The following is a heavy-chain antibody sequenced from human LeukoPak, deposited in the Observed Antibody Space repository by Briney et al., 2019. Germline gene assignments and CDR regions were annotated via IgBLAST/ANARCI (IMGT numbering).Heavy chain of an antibody. D-gene: IGHD3-3*01. J-gene: IGHJ4*02. V-gene: IGHV3-30*02. CDR3: ARGGYYGSGRYYFDS. CDR1: GFSFGSYG. Sequence: GGSLRLSCAASGFSFGSYGMHWVRQAPGQGLEWVAFIRFNGNNRYYADSVKGRFTISRDNFKNTLDLQMNSLRAEDTAVYYCARGGYYGSGRYYFDSWGQGTLVTVSS. CDR2: IRFNGNNR.